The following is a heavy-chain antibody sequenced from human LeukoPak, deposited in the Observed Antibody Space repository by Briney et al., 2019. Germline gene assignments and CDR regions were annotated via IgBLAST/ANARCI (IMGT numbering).Heavy chain of an antibody. CDR1: GSTFSSYS. D-gene: IGHD3-10*01. V-gene: IGHV3-21*01. CDR3: ARDFGSGAHGRWYFDL. Sequence: PGGSLRLSCAASGSTFSSYSMNWVRQAPGKGLEWVSSISSSSSYIYYADSVKGRFTISRDNAKNSLYLQMNSLRAEDTAMYYCARDFGSGAHGRWYFDLWGRDTLVTVSS. J-gene: IGHJ2*01. CDR2: ISSSSSYI.